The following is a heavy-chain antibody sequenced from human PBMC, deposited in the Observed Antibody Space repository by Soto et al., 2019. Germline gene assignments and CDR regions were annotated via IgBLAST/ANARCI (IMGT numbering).Heavy chain of an antibody. CDR1: GDSISSGGFS. V-gene: IGHV4-30-2*01. CDR3: ARGRLVPAVNFDY. D-gene: IGHD2-2*01. J-gene: IGHJ4*02. CDR2: IYHSGTS. Sequence: QPQLQESGSGLVKPSQTLSLTCAVSGDSISSGGFSWSWIRQPPGKGLEWIGYIYHSGTSFYNPSLKSRVTISVDGSTNQFSLKVKSVTAADTAVYYCARGRLVPAVNFDYWGLGTLVTVSS.